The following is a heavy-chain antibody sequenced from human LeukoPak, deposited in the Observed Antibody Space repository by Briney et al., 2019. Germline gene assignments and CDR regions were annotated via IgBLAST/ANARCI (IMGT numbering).Heavy chain of an antibody. V-gene: IGHV1-2*02. CDR2: IDPDSGVT. D-gene: IGHD6-6*01. J-gene: IGHJ4*02. CDR1: GYTFTDFY. Sequence: VASLEVSCKASGYTFTDFYLHWVRQAPGQGLDWMGWIDPDSGVTKYAQNFQGRVTLTRDTSISAAYMELSGLKSDDTAVYYCATSSIPRSSARPVYWGQGTLVTVSS. CDR3: ATSSIPRSSARPVY.